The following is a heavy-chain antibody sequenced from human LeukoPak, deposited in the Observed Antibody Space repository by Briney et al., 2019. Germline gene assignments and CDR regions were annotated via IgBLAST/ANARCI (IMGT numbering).Heavy chain of an antibody. CDR1: GFTFSSYS. J-gene: IGHJ4*02. D-gene: IGHD3-22*01. CDR3: ARFVPRYYDSSGTDY. V-gene: IGHV3-21*01. Sequence: EGSLRLSCAASGFTFSSYSMNWVRQAPGKGLEWVSSISSSSSYIYYADSVKGRFTISRDNAKNSLYLQMNSLRAEDTAVYYCARFVPRYYDSSGTDYWGQGTLVTVSS. CDR2: ISSSSSYI.